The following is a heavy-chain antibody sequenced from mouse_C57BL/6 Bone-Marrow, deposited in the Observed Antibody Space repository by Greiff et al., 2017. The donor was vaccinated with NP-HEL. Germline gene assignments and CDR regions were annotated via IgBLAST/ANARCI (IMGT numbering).Heavy chain of an antibody. V-gene: IGHV5-6*01. CDR1: GFTFSSYG. CDR3: ARHPITTVVATPFDY. CDR2: ISSGGSYT. J-gene: IGHJ2*01. Sequence: EVQLVESGGDLVKPGGSLKLSCAASGFTFSSYGMSWVRQTPDKRLEWVATISSGGSYTYYPDSVKGRFTISRDNAKNTLYLQMSSLKSEDTAMYYCARHPITTVVATPFDYWGQGTTLTVSS. D-gene: IGHD1-1*01.